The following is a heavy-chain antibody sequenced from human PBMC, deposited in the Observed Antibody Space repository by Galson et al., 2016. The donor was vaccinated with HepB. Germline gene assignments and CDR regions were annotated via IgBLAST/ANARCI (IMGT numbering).Heavy chain of an antibody. CDR2: ISGSGDST. CDR1: GFTFSDFG. V-gene: IGHV3-23*01. Sequence: SLRLSCAASGFTFSDFGMHWVRQAPGKGLEWVSTISGSGDSTYYADSGKGRFTISRDKSKNTLYLQMNSLRAEGTAVYYCTKDGDSTGYYYSKLNWGQGTLVTVSS. J-gene: IGHJ4*02. CDR3: TKDGDSTGYYYSKLN. D-gene: IGHD3-22*01.